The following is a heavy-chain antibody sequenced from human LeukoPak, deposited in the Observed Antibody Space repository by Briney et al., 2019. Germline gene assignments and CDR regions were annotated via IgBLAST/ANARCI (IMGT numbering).Heavy chain of an antibody. CDR1: GFTFSSYW. CDR3: ARGAGSALDI. V-gene: IGHV3-7*04. D-gene: IGHD1-14*01. CDR2: IKQDGSEK. J-gene: IGHJ3*02. Sequence: PGGSLRLSCAVSGFTFSSYWMHWVRQAPGKGLEWVANIKQDGSEKYYVDSVKGRFTISRDNAKNSLHLQMNSLRAEDTAVYYCARGAGSALDIWGQGTMVTVSS.